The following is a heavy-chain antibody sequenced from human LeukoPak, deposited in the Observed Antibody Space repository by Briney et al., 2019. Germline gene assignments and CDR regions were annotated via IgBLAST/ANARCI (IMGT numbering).Heavy chain of an antibody. J-gene: IGHJ4*02. CDR1: GGTFSSYA. CDR2: IIPILGIA. D-gene: IGHD3-22*01. CDR3: ARWAYYYDSSGYSPDY. V-gene: IGHV1-69*04. Sequence: SVKVSCKASGGTFSSYAISWVRQAPGQGLEWMGRIIPILGIANYAQKFQGRVTITADKSTSTAYMELSSLRSEDTAVYYCARWAYYYDSSGYSPDYWGQGTLVTVSS.